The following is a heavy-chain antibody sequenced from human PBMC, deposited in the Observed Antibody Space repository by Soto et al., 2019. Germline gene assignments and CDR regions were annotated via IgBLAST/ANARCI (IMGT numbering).Heavy chain of an antibody. CDR3: ARKKEGPQPFDY. V-gene: IGHV4-61*01. Sequence: PSETLSLTCTVSGGSVSSGSYYWSWIRQPPGKGLEWIGYIYYSGSTNYNPSLKSRVTISVDTSKNQFSLKLSSVTAADTAVYYCARKKEGPQPFDYWGQGTLVTVSS. CDR1: GGSVSSGSYY. CDR2: IYYSGST. D-gene: IGHD5-18*01. J-gene: IGHJ4*02.